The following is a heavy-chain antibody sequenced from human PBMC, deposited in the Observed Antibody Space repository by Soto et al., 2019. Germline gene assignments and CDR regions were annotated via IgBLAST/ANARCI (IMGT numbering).Heavy chain of an antibody. CDR3: ATEFRGTAIDYYYGMDV. V-gene: IGHV1-69*12. CDR1: GGTFSSYA. J-gene: IGHJ6*02. Sequence: QVQLVQSGAEVKKPGSSVKVSCKASGGTFSSYAISWERQAPGQGLEWMGGINPIFGTANYAQEFQGRVTITADESTSTAYMELSSLRSEDTAVYYCATEFRGTAIDYYYGMDVWGQGTTVTVSS. D-gene: IGHD3-10*01. CDR2: INPIFGTA.